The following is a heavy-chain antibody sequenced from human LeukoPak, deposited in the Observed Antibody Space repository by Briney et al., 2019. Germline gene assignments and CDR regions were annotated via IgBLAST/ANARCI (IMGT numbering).Heavy chain of an antibody. V-gene: IGHV3-11*04. Sequence: GGSLRLACAASGFTFSDYYMNWIRQVPGKGLEGVSYISSSGSIIYYGDSVKGRFTIARDNAKNSLYLQMNSLRAEDTAVYYCARIWGAYFHFDYWGQGILVTVSS. D-gene: IGHD3-16*01. CDR2: ISSSGSII. CDR3: ARIWGAYFHFDY. J-gene: IGHJ4*02. CDR1: GFTFSDYY.